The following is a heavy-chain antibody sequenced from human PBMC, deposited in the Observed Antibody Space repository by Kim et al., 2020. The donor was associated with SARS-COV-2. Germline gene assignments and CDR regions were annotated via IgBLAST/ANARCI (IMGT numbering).Heavy chain of an antibody. CDR3: ARVSTYYYGSGPDY. Sequence: GRSLRLSCAASGFTFSSYGMHWVRQAPGKGLEWVAVIWYDGSNKYYADSVKGRFTISRDNSKNTLYLQMNSLRAEDTAVYYCARVSTYYYGSGPDYWGQGTLVTVSS. D-gene: IGHD3-10*01. V-gene: IGHV3-33*01. CDR2: IWYDGSNK. CDR1: GFTFSSYG. J-gene: IGHJ4*02.